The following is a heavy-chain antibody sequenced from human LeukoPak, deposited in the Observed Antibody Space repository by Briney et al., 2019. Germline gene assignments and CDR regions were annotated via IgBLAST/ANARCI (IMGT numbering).Heavy chain of an antibody. J-gene: IGHJ3*02. CDR3: ARLYSGSFDAFDI. V-gene: IGHV4-34*01. D-gene: IGHD1-26*01. Sequence: SETLSLTCAVSGGSFSGYYWTWIRQPPGKGLEWIGEINHSGRTNYNPSLKSRVIISVDTSKNQFSLKLSSVTAADTAVYYCARLYSGSFDAFDIWGQGTMVTVSS. CDR1: GGSFSGYY. CDR2: INHSGRT.